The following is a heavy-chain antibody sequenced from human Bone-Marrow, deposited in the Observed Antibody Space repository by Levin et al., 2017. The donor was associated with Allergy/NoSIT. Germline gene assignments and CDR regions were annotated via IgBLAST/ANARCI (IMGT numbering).Heavy chain of an antibody. J-gene: IGHJ5*02. CDR1: GFTFSTYT. V-gene: IGHV3-21*01. CDR2: ITSSSSYI. D-gene: IGHD5-12*01. CDR3: ARGLEYSGLP. Sequence: GGSLRLSCAASGFTFSTYTMNWVRQAPGKGLDWVSSITSSSSYIYYADSVKGRFTISRDNAKNSLYLQMNSLRVEDTAVYYCARGLEYSGLPWGQGTLVTVSS.